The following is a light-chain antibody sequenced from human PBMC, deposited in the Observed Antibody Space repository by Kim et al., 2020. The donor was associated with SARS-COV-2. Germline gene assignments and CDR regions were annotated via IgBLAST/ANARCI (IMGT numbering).Light chain of an antibody. Sequence: GQRVTIPCTGSSSNIGGNTVTWYQQLPGTAPKVLIYSNDERPSGVPDRFSGSKSGTSASLAISGLQSEDEADYHCAAWDDSLKGVVFGGGTQLTVL. V-gene: IGLV1-44*01. CDR2: SND. J-gene: IGLJ2*01. CDR1: SSNIGGNT. CDR3: AAWDDSLKGVV.